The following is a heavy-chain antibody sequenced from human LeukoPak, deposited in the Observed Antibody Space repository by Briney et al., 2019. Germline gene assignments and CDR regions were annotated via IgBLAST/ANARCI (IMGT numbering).Heavy chain of an antibody. J-gene: IGHJ4*02. CDR2: INPSGGVT. CDR1: GYTLTSFY. Sequence: ASVKVSCKASGYTLTSFYMHWVRQAPGQGLEWVGLINPSGGVTSYAQKFQGRVTMTRDTSTSTVYMELSSLRSEDTAVYYCARDNTERQLGGYWGQGTLVTVSS. D-gene: IGHD6-13*01. CDR3: ARDNTERQLGGY. V-gene: IGHV1-46*01.